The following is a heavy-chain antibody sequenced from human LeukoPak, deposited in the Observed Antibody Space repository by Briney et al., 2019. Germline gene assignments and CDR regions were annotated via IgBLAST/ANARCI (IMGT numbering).Heavy chain of an antibody. V-gene: IGHV4-61*02. CDR3: AASALAAAGTDY. CDR1: GGSISSATYY. J-gene: IGHJ4*02. CDR2: IYTGENT. D-gene: IGHD6-13*01. Sequence: KTSETLSLTCTVSGGSISSATYYWNWIRQPAGKGLEWIGRIYTGENTNYNPSLKSRVTISVDTSKNQFSLKLSSVTAADTALYYCAASALAAAGTDYWGQGILVTVSS.